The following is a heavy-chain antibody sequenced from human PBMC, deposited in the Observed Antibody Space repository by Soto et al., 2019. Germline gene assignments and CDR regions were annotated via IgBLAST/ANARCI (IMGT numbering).Heavy chain of an antibody. J-gene: IGHJ4*02. CDR3: AKDYGYGELVDY. CDR2: ISYGGSNK. D-gene: IGHD4-17*01. CDR1: GFTFSSFG. Sequence: QVQLVESGGGVVQPGRSLRLSCAASGFTFSSFGMHWVRQAPGKGLEWVSVISYGGSNKYYADSVKGRFIISRDNAKNSLYLQMISLRAEDTAVYYCAKDYGYGELVDYWGQGTLVTVSS. V-gene: IGHV3-30*18.